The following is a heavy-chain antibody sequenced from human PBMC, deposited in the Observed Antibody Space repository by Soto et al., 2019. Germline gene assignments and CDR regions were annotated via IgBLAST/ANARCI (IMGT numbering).Heavy chain of an antibody. Sequence: GGSLRLSCAASGFTFSNYPMHWVRQTPGKGLEWVAIISYDGSNKYYADSVQGRFSISRDNSKNTLFLQMNSLRTEDTSVYYCARVDGDRSGYYYGGVDYWGQGTLVTVSS. V-gene: IGHV3-30-3*01. CDR2: ISYDGSNK. CDR3: ARVDGDRSGYYYGGVDY. D-gene: IGHD3-22*01. CDR1: GFTFSNYP. J-gene: IGHJ4*02.